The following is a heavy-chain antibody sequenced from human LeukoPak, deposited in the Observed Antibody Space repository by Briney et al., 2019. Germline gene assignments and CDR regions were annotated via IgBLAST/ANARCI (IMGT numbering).Heavy chain of an antibody. Sequence: ASVKVSCKASGYTFTSYDINWVRQATGQGLEWMGWMNPNSGSTGYAQKFQGRVTMTRNTSISTAYMELSSLRSEDTAVYYCARHGDYGDYDPFYYYYYMDVWGKGTTVTVSS. V-gene: IGHV1-8*01. CDR3: ARHGDYGDYDPFYYYYYMDV. CDR2: MNPNSGST. D-gene: IGHD4-17*01. CDR1: GYTFTSYD. J-gene: IGHJ6*03.